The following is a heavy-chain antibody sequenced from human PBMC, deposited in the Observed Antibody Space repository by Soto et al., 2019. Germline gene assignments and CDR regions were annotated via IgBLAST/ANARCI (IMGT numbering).Heavy chain of an antibody. CDR2: INPDGSQM. Sequence: EVQLVESGGGLVQPGGSLRLSCAASGFTFSSYWVSWVRQAPGKGLEWVAHINPDGSQMYYVDSVKGRFTVSRDNAKNSRLLEMNSLRAEETATYYCARSTHSSADYWGRGTLVAVSS. J-gene: IGHJ4*02. D-gene: IGHD3-22*01. V-gene: IGHV3-7*05. CDR3: ARSTHSSADY. CDR1: GFTFSSYW.